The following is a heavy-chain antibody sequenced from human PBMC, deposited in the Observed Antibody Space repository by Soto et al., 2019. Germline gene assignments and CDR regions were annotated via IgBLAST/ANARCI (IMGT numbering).Heavy chain of an antibody. Sequence: EVQLVESGGGLVQPGGSLRLSCAAAGFNLRGYTMNWVRQAPGKGLEWVSYISSGSGTIYYADSVKGRFTISRDNAKNSLYLQMNNLRAGDAAVYYCERGFCSGGGCSPGAFDLWGQGTMVTVSS. V-gene: IGHV3-48*01. CDR3: ERGFCSGGGCSPGAFDL. J-gene: IGHJ3*01. CDR1: GFNLRGYT. D-gene: IGHD2-15*01. CDR2: ISSGSGTI.